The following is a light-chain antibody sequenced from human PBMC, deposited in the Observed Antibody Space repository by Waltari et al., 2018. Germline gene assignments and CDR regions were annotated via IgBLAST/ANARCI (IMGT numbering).Light chain of an antibody. CDR1: QSVSNN. Sequence: EIVMTQSPATLSVSPGERAPLPCRASQSVSNNLAWYQQKPGKNPRLLIYGASIRATGIPARFSGSGSGTEFTLTISSLQSEDFAVYYCHQYNRWPRTFGQGTKVEIK. CDR3: HQYNRWPRT. J-gene: IGKJ1*01. V-gene: IGKV3D-15*01. CDR2: GAS.